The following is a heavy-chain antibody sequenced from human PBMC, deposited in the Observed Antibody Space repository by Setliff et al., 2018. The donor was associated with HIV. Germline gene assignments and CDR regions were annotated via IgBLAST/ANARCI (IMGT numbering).Heavy chain of an antibody. CDR1: GGSISSRSNY. CDR2: VNRGRRT. Sequence: PSETLSLTCTVSGGSISSRSNYWSWIRQPPGMGLEWIGEVNRGRRTNYNSSLKSRVTISIDTSRNQFSLTVSSATAADTAVYYCAREIPYSYGGRGHPLWGQGTLVTVSS. V-gene: IGHV4-39*07. CDR3: AREIPYSYGGRGHPL. D-gene: IGHD3-10*01. J-gene: IGHJ4*02.